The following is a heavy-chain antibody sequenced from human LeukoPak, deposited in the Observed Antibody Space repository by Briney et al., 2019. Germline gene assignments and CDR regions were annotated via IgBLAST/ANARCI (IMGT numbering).Heavy chain of an antibody. CDR3: ARGSYDFWSGYHTFDY. Sequence: ASVKVSCKASGGTFSSYAISWVRQAPGQGLEWMGWINPNSGCTNYAQKFQGRVTMTRDTSISTAYMELSRLRSDDTAVYYCARGSYDFWSGYHTFDYWGQGTLVTVSS. V-gene: IGHV1-2*02. CDR2: INPNSGCT. D-gene: IGHD3-3*01. CDR1: GGTFSSYA. J-gene: IGHJ4*02.